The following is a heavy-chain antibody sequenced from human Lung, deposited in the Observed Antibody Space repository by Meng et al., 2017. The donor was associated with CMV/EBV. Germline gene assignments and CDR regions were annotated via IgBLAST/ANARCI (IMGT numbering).Heavy chain of an antibody. D-gene: IGHD6-19*01. V-gene: IGHV1-8*02. CDR2: MNPNRGTT. CDR3: ATGVADFEY. CDR1: GGSFSTYT. Sequence: QVQLGQSGAEVKKPGSSVKVAFKTSGGSFSTYTFSWVRQAPGQGLEWMGWMNPNRGTTGYAQKFQGRVTMTRNISKSTAYMDLSSLRSEDTAVYYCATGVADFEYWGQGTLVTVSS. J-gene: IGHJ4*02.